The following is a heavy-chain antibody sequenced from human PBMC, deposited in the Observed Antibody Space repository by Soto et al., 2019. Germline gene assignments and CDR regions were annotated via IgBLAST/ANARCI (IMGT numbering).Heavy chain of an antibody. CDR2: IKEDGSQK. V-gene: IGHV3-7*01. CDR3: ARHQVGYRVTDY. D-gene: IGHD1-26*01. CDR1: GFSFSMYW. Sequence: EVQLVDAGGGLVQPGGSLRLSCAASGFSFSMYWMSWVRQAPGKGLEWVANIKEDGSQKYYVDSVKGRFTISRDNDKNSLYLQMNSLRAEYTAVYYCARHQVGYRVTDYWGQGTLVTVSS. J-gene: IGHJ4*02.